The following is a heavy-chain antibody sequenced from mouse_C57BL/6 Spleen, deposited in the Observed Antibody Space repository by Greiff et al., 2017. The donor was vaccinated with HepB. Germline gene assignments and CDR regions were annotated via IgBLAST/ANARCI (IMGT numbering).Heavy chain of an antibody. V-gene: IGHV5-6*01. CDR1: GFTFSSYG. CDR2: ISSGGSYT. D-gene: IGHD1-1*01. J-gene: IGHJ2*01. Sequence: EVMLVESGGELVKPGGSLKLSCAASGFTFSSYGMSWVRQTPDKRLEWVATISSGGSYTYYPDSVKGRFTISRDNAKNTLYLQMSSLKSEDTAMYYCARPPYYGSSYFDYWGQGTTLTVSS. CDR3: ARPPYYGSSYFDY.